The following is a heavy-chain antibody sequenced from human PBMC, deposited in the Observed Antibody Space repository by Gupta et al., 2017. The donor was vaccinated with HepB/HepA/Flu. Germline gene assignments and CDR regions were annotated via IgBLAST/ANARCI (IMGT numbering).Heavy chain of an antibody. CDR1: GFTLSSYG. CDR2: IWYSGSNK. V-gene: IGHV3-33*01. J-gene: IGHJ5*02. CDR3: ATILGVVIMGHWFDP. Sequence: QVQLVESGGGVVQPGRSLRLSCAASGFTLSSYGMQWFRQAPGKGLEWVAVIWYSGSNKYYADSVKGRFTISRDNSKNTLYLQMNSLRAEDTAVYYCATILGVVIMGHWFDPWGQGTLVTVSS. D-gene: IGHD3-3*01.